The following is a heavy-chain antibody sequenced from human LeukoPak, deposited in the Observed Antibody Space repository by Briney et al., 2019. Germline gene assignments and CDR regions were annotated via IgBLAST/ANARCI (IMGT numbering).Heavy chain of an antibody. D-gene: IGHD2-15*01. J-gene: IGHJ4*02. CDR1: GFTFSSYE. Sequence: PGGSLRLSCAASGFTFSSYEMNWVRQAPGKGLEWVSYISSSGSTIYYTDSVKGRFTISRDNAKTSLYLQMNSLRAEDTAVYYCARVGCSGGSCRYGNYFDYWGQGTLVTVSS. CDR3: ARVGCSGGSCRYGNYFDY. V-gene: IGHV3-48*03. CDR2: ISSSGSTI.